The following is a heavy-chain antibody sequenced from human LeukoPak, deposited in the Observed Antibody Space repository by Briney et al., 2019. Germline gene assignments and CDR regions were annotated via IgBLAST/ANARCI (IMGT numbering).Heavy chain of an antibody. Sequence: GGSLRLSCAASGFTFSSYGMHWVRQAPGKGLEWVAVISYDGSNKYYADSVKGRFTISRDNSKNTLYLQMNSPRAEDTAVYYCAKRSGSYYEIDYWGQGTLVTVSS. CDR2: ISYDGSNK. J-gene: IGHJ4*02. V-gene: IGHV3-30*18. CDR1: GFTFSSYG. CDR3: AKRSGSYYEIDY. D-gene: IGHD1-26*01.